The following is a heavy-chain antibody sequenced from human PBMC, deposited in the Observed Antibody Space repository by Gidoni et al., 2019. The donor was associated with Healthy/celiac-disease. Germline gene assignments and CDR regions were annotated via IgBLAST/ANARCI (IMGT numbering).Heavy chain of an antibody. Sequence: QVQLVQSGAEVKKPGSSVKVSCKASGGTFSSYAISWLRQAPGQGLEWRGGIIPIFGTANYAQKFQGRVTITADKSTSTAYMELSSLRSEDTAVYYCARDSVTYYDFWSGPIAGGYYYYGMDVWGQGTTVTVSS. CDR1: GGTFSSYA. J-gene: IGHJ6*02. CDR2: IIPIFGTA. D-gene: IGHD3-3*01. CDR3: ARDSVTYYDFWSGPIAGGYYYYGMDV. V-gene: IGHV1-69*06.